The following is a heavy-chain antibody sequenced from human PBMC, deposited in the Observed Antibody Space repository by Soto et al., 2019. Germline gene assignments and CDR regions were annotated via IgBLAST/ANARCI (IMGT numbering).Heavy chain of an antibody. CDR2: MNPNSGNT. D-gene: IGHD6-6*01. V-gene: IGHV1-8*01. CDR3: ARASSSTYYYGMDV. Sequence: ASVKVSCKASRYTFTGYDINWVRQATGQGLEWMGWMNPNSGNTDYAQKFQGRVTMTRNTSISTAYMELSSLRSEDTAVYYCARASSSTYYYGMDVWGQGTKVTVSS. J-gene: IGHJ6*02. CDR1: RYTFTGYD.